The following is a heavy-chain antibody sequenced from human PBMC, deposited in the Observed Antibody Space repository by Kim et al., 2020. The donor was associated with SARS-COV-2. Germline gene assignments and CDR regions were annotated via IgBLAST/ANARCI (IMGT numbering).Heavy chain of an antibody. V-gene: IGHV3-21*01. J-gene: IGHJ4*02. CDR2: ISSSSSYI. CDR3: ARDRTYYYGSGSYWVLDY. D-gene: IGHD3-10*01. Sequence: GGSLRLSCAASGFTFSSYSMNWVRQAPGKGLEWVSSISSSSSYIYYADSVKGRFTISRDNAKNSLYLQMNSLRAEDTAVYYCARDRTYYYGSGSYWVLDYWGQGTLVTVS. CDR1: GFTFSSYS.